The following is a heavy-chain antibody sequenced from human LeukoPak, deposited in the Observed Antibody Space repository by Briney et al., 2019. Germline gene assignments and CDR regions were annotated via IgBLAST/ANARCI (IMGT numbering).Heavy chain of an antibody. Sequence: ASVKVSCKASGYTFTGYYMHWVRQAPGQGLEWMGWINPNSGGTNYAQKFQGRVTMTRDTSISTAYMELSRLRADDTGVYYCARAGGYCSSTSCSPVREGMDVWGQGTTVTVSS. J-gene: IGHJ6*02. V-gene: IGHV1-2*02. CDR2: INPNSGGT. D-gene: IGHD2-2*01. CDR1: GYTFTGYY. CDR3: ARAGGYCSSTSCSPVREGMDV.